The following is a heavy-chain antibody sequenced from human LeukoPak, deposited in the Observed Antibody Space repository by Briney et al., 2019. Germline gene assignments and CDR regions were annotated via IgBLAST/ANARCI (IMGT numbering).Heavy chain of an antibody. D-gene: IGHD4-17*01. CDR2: IYYSGST. Sequence: SETLSLTCTVSGGSISSSSYYWGWIRQPPGKGLEWIGSIYYSGSTYYNPSLKSRVTISVDTSKNQFSLKLSSVTAADTAVYYCARQLRGAFDIWAKGQWSPSLQ. V-gene: IGHV4-39*01. CDR3: ARQLRGAFDI. CDR1: GGSISSSSYY. J-gene: IGHJ3*02.